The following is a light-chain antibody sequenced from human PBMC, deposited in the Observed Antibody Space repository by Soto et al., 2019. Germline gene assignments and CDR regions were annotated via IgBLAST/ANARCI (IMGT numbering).Light chain of an antibody. J-gene: IGLJ1*01. V-gene: IGLV2-14*03. CDR1: SSDVGGYNY. Sequence: QSALTQPASLSGSPGQSITISCTGTSSDVGGYNYVSWYQQHPGKAPKLMIYDVSNRPSWVSNRFSGSKSGNTAYLTISGLQAEDEADYYCSSYRASSTTHYVFGTGTKVTVL. CDR2: DVS. CDR3: SSYRASSTTHYV.